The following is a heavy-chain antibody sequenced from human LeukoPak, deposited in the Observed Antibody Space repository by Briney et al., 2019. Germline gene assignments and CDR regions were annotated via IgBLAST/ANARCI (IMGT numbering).Heavy chain of an antibody. CDR3: ARESQYSSGWPNYYYYYMDV. CDR1: GYTFTGYY. D-gene: IGHD6-19*01. Sequence: ASVKVSCKASGYTFTGYYMHWVRQAPGQGLEWMGWINPNSGGTNYAQKFQGRVTMTRDTSISTAYMELSRLRSDDTAVYYCARESQYSSGWPNYYYYYMDVWGKGTTVTVSS. J-gene: IGHJ6*03. CDR2: INPNSGGT. V-gene: IGHV1-2*02.